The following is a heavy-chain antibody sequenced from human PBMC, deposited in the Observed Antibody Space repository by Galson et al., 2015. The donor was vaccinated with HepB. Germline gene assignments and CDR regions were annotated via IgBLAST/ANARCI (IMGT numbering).Heavy chain of an antibody. D-gene: IGHD3-22*01. V-gene: IGHV1-69*13. CDR2: IIPIFGTA. CDR1: GGTFSSYA. Sequence: SVKVSCKASGGTFSSYAFTWVRQAPGQGLEWMGGIIPIFGTANYAQKFQGRVRITADESTSTAYMELISLRSEDTAVYYCARSVDYARTGYYGWFDPWGQGTLVTVSS. CDR3: ARSVDYARTGYYGWFDP. J-gene: IGHJ5*02.